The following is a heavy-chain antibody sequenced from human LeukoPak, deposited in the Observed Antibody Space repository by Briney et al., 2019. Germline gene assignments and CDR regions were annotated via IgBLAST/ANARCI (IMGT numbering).Heavy chain of an antibody. D-gene: IGHD3-22*01. CDR2: INHSGST. CDR1: GGSFGDYY. CDR3: ARINYYDSSGYDAFDI. J-gene: IGHJ3*02. Sequence: PSETLSLTCAVYGGSFGDYYWSWIRQPPGKGLEWIGEINHSGSTNYNPSLKSRVTISVDTSNNQCSLKLSSVTAADTAVHYCARINYYDSSGYDAFDIWGEGTMVTVSS. V-gene: IGHV4-34*01.